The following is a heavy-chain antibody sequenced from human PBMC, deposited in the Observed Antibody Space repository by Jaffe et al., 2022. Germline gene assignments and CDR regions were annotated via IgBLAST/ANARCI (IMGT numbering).Heavy chain of an antibody. D-gene: IGHD1-26*01. V-gene: IGHV4-34*01. CDR3: ARGAQGREKNDY. CDR2: INHSGST. J-gene: IGHJ4*02. Sequence: QVQLQQWGAGLLKPSETLSLTCAVYGGSFSGYYWSWIRQPPGKGLEWIGEINHSGSTNYNPSLKSRVTISVDTSKNQFSLKLSSVTAADTAVYYCARGAQGREKNDYWGQGTLVTVSS. CDR1: GGSFSGYY.